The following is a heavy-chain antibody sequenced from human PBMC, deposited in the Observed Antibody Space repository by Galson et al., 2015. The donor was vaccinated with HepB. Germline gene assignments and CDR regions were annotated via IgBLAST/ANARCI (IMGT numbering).Heavy chain of an antibody. V-gene: IGHV3-9*01. Sequence: SLRLYCAASGFKFDDFAMYWVRQAPGKGLEWVSGISWNSGSIGYADSVKGRFTISRDNAKKSLYLQMNSLRAEDTALYYCAKNGRSDSTGYFDPYFDYWGRGTLVTVSS. CDR2: ISWNSGSI. J-gene: IGHJ4*02. CDR1: GFKFDDFA. D-gene: IGHD3-22*01. CDR3: AKNGRSDSTGYFDPYFDY.